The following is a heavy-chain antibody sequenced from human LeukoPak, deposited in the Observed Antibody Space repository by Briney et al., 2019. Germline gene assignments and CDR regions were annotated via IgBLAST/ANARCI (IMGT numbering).Heavy chain of an antibody. Sequence: ETVSLTCTVSGGSISSYYWSWIRQPAGKGLEWIGRILCWRRTNYTPSLKTRVTMSVDRSKNQFSLKLSSMTAADTAVYYCARDGYYYDSSGYYCEAFDIWGQGTM. CDR1: GGSISSYY. D-gene: IGHD3-22*01. CDR2: ILCWRRT. CDR3: ARDGYYYDSSGYYCEAFDI. J-gene: IGHJ3*02. V-gene: IGHV4-4*07.